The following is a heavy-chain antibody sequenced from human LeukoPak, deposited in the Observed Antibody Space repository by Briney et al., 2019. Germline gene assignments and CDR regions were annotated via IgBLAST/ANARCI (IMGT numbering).Heavy chain of an antibody. CDR2: IKQDGSEK. J-gene: IGHJ4*02. Sequence: GGPLSLSFPPPGFTFIGYWMSWVAQPQGKGLDWVANIKQDGSEKYYVDSVKGRFTISRDNAKNSLYLQMNSLRAEDTAVYYCARGSVAQVLDYWGQGTLVTVSS. V-gene: IGHV3-7*01. CDR1: GFTFIGYW. D-gene: IGHD6-19*01. CDR3: ARGSVAQVLDY.